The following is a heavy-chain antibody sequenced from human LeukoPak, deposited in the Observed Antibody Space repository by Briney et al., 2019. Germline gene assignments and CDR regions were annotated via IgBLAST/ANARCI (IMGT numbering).Heavy chain of an antibody. D-gene: IGHD6-19*01. Sequence: ASVKVSCKASGYTFTSYDINWVRQATGQGLEWMGWMNPNSGNTGYAQKFQGRVTMTRNTSISTVYMELSSLRSEDTAVYYCARGAGTNYYHALDAWGQGTTVTVSS. J-gene: IGHJ6*02. CDR2: MNPNSGNT. CDR1: GYTFTSYD. V-gene: IGHV1-8*01. CDR3: ARGAGTNYYHALDA.